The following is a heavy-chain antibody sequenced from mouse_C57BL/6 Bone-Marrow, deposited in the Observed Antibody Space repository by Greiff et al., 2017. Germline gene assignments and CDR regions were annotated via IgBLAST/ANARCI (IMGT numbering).Heavy chain of an antibody. D-gene: IGHD2-4*01. V-gene: IGHV1-39*01. CDR3: ARALMITGFMDY. Sequence: EVKLMESGPELVKPGASVKISCKASGYSFTDYNMNWVKQSNGKSLEWIGVINPNYGTTSYNQKFKGKATLTVDQSSSTAYMQLNSLTSEDSAVYYCARALMITGFMDYWGQGTSVTVSS. CDR1: GYSFTDYN. J-gene: IGHJ4*01. CDR2: INPNYGTT.